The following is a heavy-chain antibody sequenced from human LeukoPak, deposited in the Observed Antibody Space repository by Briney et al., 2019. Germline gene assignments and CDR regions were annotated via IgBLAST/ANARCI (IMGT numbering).Heavy chain of an antibody. D-gene: IGHD3-3*01. V-gene: IGHV3-23*01. J-gene: IGHJ4*02. CDR2: ISGSGGSA. CDR1: GFTFSSYA. CDR3: AKLIRFLEWFSY. Sequence: GGSLRLSCAASGFTFSSYAMSWVRQAPGKGLEWVSAISGSGGSAYYADSVKGRFTISRDNSKNTLYLQMNSLRAEDTAVYYCAKLIRFLEWFSYWGQGTLVTVSS.